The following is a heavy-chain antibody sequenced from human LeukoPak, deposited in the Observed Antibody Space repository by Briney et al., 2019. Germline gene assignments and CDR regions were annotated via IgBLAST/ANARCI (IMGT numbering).Heavy chain of an antibody. Sequence: PGGSLRLSCAASGFTFSSYSMNWVRQAPGKGLEWVSSISSNSAHMYYADSVKGRFTISRDNAKNSLYLQMNSLRAEDTAVYYCARVRDGYNSGYYFDYWGQGTLVTVSS. J-gene: IGHJ4*02. V-gene: IGHV3-21*04. CDR2: ISSNSAHM. CDR1: GFTFSSYS. D-gene: IGHD5-24*01. CDR3: ARVRDGYNSGYYFDY.